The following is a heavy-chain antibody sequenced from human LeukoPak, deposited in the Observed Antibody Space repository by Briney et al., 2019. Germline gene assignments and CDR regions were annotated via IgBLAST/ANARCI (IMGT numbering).Heavy chain of an antibody. Sequence: PSETLSLTCTVSGGSISSSSYYWGWIRQPPGKGLEWIGCIYYSGSTYYNPSLKSRVTISVDTSKNQFSLKLSSVTAADTAVYYCARDGGNGVYYFDYWGQGTLVTVSS. V-gene: IGHV4-39*01. CDR3: ARDGGNGVYYFDY. CDR2: IYYSGST. J-gene: IGHJ4*02. CDR1: GGSISSSSYY. D-gene: IGHD2-15*01.